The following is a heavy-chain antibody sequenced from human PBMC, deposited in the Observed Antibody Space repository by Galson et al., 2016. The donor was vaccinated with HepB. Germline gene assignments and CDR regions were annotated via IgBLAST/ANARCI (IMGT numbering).Heavy chain of an antibody. CDR2: IRQDGSEK. D-gene: IGHD6-19*01. Sequence: SLRLSCAASGFTFSSYWMSWVRQAPGKGLEWVANIRQDGSEKYYVDSVKGRFTISRDNAKDSLYLQMNSLRAEDTAMYYCARDGSGWLFDSWGQGTLVTVSS. CDR3: ARDGSGWLFDS. J-gene: IGHJ4*02. V-gene: IGHV3-7*01. CDR1: GFTFSSYW.